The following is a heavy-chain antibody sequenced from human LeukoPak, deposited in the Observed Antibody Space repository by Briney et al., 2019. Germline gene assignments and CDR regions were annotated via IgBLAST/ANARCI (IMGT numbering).Heavy chain of an antibody. V-gene: IGHV3-9*01. J-gene: IGHJ3*02. D-gene: IGHD6-19*01. Sequence: GGSLRLSCAASGFTFDDYAMHWVRQAPGKGLEWVSGISWNSGSIGYADSVRGRFTISRDNAKNSLYLQMNSLRAEDTALYYCAKDIGAVAGYAFDIWGQGTMVTVSS. CDR2: ISWNSGSI. CDR1: GFTFDDYA. CDR3: AKDIGAVAGYAFDI.